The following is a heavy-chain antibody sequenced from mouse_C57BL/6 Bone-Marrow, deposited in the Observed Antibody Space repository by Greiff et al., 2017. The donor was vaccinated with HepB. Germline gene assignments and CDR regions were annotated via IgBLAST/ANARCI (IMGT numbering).Heavy chain of an antibody. CDR2: ISDGGSYT. Sequence: EVHLVESGGGLVKPGGSLKLSCAASGFTFSSYAMSWVRQTPDKRLEWVATISDGGSYTYYPDNVKGRFTISRDNAKNNLYLQMSHLKSEDTAMYYCARDPVSPWFAYWGQGTLVTVSA. CDR3: ARDPVSPWFAY. J-gene: IGHJ3*01. V-gene: IGHV5-4*01. CDR1: GFTFSSYA. D-gene: IGHD6-2*01.